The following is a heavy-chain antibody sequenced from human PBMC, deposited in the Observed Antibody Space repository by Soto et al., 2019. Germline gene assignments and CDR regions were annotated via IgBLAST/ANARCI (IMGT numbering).Heavy chain of an antibody. CDR2: ISSSGSTI. J-gene: IGHJ6*02. CDR1: GFTFSSYE. CDR3: ARGERVDTAMVSPISYYYGMDV. Sequence: GGSLRLSCAASGFTFSSYEMNWVRQAPGKGLEWVSYISSSGSTIYYADSVKGRFTISRDNAKNSLYLQMNSLRAEDTAVYYCARGERVDTAMVSPISYYYGMDVWGQGTTVTVSS. V-gene: IGHV3-48*03. D-gene: IGHD5-18*01.